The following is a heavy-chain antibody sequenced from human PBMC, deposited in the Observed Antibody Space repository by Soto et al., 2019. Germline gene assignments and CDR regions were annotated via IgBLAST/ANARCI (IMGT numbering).Heavy chain of an antibody. J-gene: IGHJ4*01. V-gene: IGHV3-23*01. CDR3: AKDRGIAVAGGDYFDY. CDR1: GFTFSSYA. D-gene: IGHD6-19*01. Sequence: EVQLLESGGGLVQPGGSLRLSCAASGFTFSSYAMSWVRQAPGKGLEWVSAISGSGGSTYYAGSVKGRFTISRDNSKNTLYLQMNSLRAEDTAVYYCAKDRGIAVAGGDYFDYWGHGTLVTVSS. CDR2: ISGSGGST.